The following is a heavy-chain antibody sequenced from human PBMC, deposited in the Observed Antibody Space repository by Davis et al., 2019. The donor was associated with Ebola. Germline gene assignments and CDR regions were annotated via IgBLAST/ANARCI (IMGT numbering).Heavy chain of an antibody. CDR1: VITFSSYA. D-gene: IGHD1-7*01. Sequence: GGSLRLSCTDSVITFSSYAMTWVRQAPGKGLEWVSATTLSGASTYYAESVKGRFTISRDNSRNTLYLQMSSLRADDTAVYYCAKDGGNFPYWYFDLWGRGTLVTVSS. J-gene: IGHJ2*01. CDR2: TTLSGAST. CDR3: AKDGGNFPYWYFDL. V-gene: IGHV3-23*01.